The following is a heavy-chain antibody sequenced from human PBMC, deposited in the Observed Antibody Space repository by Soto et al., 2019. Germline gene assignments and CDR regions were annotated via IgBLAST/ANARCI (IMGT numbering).Heavy chain of an antibody. V-gene: IGHV4-30-2*01. J-gene: IGHJ5*02. Sequence: SETLSLTCAVSGGSISSGGYSWSWIRQPPGKGLEWIGYIYHSGSTYYNPSLKSRVTISVDRSKNQFSLKLSSVTAADTAVYYCARGIAAADWFDPWGQGTLVTVSS. D-gene: IGHD6-13*01. CDR2: IYHSGST. CDR3: ARGIAAADWFDP. CDR1: GGSISSGGYS.